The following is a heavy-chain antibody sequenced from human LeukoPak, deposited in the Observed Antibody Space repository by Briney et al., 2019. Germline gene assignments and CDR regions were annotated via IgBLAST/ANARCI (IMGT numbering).Heavy chain of an antibody. CDR2: IKGDGSKT. D-gene: IGHD2-21*01. Sequence: PGGSLRLSCAASGFIFSSYWMGWVRQAPGKGLEWVANIKGDGSKTFYVDSVKGRFTISRDNAKNSLYLQMNSLKAEDTAVYYCTRDIPDYWGQGTLVTVSS. CDR1: GFIFSSYW. J-gene: IGHJ4*02. V-gene: IGHV3-7*01. CDR3: TRDIPDY.